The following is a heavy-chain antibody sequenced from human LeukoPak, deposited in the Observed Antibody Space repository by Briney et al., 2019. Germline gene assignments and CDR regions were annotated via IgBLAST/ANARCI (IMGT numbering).Heavy chain of an antibody. CDR1: GFTFSSYE. J-gene: IGHJ4*02. CDR2: ISSSGSTI. Sequence: GGSLRLSCAASGFTFSSYEMNWVRQAPGKGLEWVSYISSSGSTIYYADSVKGRFTISRDNSKNTMYLQMNSLRAEDTAVYYCARSAVAGTFDYWGQGTLVTVSS. V-gene: IGHV3-48*03. D-gene: IGHD6-19*01. CDR3: ARSAVAGTFDY.